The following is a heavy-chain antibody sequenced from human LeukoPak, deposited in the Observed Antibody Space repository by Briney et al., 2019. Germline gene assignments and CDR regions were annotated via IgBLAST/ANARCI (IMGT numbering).Heavy chain of an antibody. CDR2: IYHSGST. CDR3: ARAGGSSDY. Sequence: SETLSLTCAVYGGSFSGYYWSWIRQPPGKGLEWIGEIYHSGSTNYNPSLKSRVTISVDKSKNQFSLKLSSVTAADTAIYYCARAGGSSDYWGQGTLVTVSS. D-gene: IGHD2-15*01. CDR1: GGSFSGYY. V-gene: IGHV4-34*01. J-gene: IGHJ4*02.